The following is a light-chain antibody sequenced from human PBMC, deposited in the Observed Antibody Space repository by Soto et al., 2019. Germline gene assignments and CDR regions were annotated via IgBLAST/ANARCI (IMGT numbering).Light chain of an antibody. CDR1: TSNIGSKT. V-gene: IGLV1-44*01. Sequence: QSVLTQPPSASGTPGQRVTISCSGSTSNIGSKTVSWYQQLPGSAPRVLIYNNNERPSGVPDRFFGSKSGTSASLAISGLQSEDEADYYCATWDDSLPAVFGGGTKLTVL. CDR3: ATWDDSLPAV. CDR2: NNN. J-gene: IGLJ2*01.